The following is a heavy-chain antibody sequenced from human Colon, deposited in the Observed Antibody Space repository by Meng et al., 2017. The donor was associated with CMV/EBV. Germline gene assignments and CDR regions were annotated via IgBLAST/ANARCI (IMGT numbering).Heavy chain of an antibody. CDR1: GYTFTDYY. CDR2: IYTYSGGT. D-gene: IGHD4-11*01. CDR3: ARAPYSGDHLTNDF. Sequence: ASVKVSCKASGYTFTDYYIHWVRQAPGQGLEWMGWIYTYSGGTYYAQKFQGRVTMTRDTSITTAYLELGRLTSDDTAVYFCARAPYSGDHLTNDFWGQGTLVTVSS. J-gene: IGHJ4*02. V-gene: IGHV1-2*02.